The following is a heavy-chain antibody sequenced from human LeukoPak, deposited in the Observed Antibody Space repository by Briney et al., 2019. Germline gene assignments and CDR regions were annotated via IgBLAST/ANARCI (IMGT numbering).Heavy chain of an antibody. Sequence: SVKVSFKASGGTFISYAISGVRQARGQGGEGMGGIIPILGTGNYAQKFQGRVTITADESTITAYMELSSLRSEDPAVYYCARDVRVVVPAAIGYYYSYYMDVWGQGTPVTVSS. CDR3: ARDVRVVVPAAIGYYYSYYMDV. D-gene: IGHD2-2*01. J-gene: IGHJ6*03. CDR1: GGTFISYA. CDR2: IIPILGTG. V-gene: IGHV1-69*13.